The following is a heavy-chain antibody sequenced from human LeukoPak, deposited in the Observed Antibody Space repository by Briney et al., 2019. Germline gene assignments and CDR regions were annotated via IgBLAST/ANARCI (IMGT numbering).Heavy chain of an antibody. V-gene: IGHV3-23*01. D-gene: IGHD3-22*01. J-gene: IGHJ4*02. CDR2: ISGSGGST. CDR1: GFTFSSYA. CDR3: ARDQATPLTYYYDSSGYELGY. Sequence: PGVSLRLSCAASGFTFSSYAMGWVRQAPGKGLEWVSGISGSGGSTHYADSVKGRFTISRENAKNSLYLQMNSLRAEDTAVYYCARDQATPLTYYYDSSGYELGYWGQGILVTVSS.